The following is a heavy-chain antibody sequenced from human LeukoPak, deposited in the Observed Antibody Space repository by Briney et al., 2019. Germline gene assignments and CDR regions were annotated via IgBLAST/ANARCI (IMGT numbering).Heavy chain of an antibody. CDR1: GDSISSNY. D-gene: IGHD2-21*01. J-gene: IGHJ4*02. Sequence: RSETLSHTCTVSGDSISSNYWSWIRQPPGKGLEWIGWIYYTGSTTYNPSLKSRVTMSLDTSKTQFSLKLSSVTAADTAVYYCARQIASYGYFDNWGQGTLVTVSS. V-gene: IGHV4-59*08. CDR2: IYYTGST. CDR3: ARQIASYGYFDN.